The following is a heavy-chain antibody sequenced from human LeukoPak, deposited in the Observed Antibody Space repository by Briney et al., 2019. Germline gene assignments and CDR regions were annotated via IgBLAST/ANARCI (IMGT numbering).Heavy chain of an antibody. V-gene: IGHV3-30-3*01. J-gene: IGHJ4*02. CDR2: ISYDGSNK. Sequence: PGRSLRLSCAASGFTFSSYAMHWVRQAPGKGLEWVAVISYDGSNKCYADSVKGRFTISRDNSKNTLYLQMNSLRAEDTAVYYCARSVLLTGYCFDYWGQGTLVTVSS. D-gene: IGHD3-9*01. CDR3: ARSVLLTGYCFDY. CDR1: GFTFSSYA.